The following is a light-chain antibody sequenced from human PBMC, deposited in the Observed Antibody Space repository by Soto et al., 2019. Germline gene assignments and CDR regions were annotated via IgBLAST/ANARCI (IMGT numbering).Light chain of an antibody. CDR3: SSFASSNTWV. CDR1: SSDVGAYNY. CDR2: EVT. J-gene: IGLJ3*02. Sequence: QSALTQPPSASGSPGQSVTISCTGTSSDVGAYNYVSWYQQHAGKAPKLVIYEVTKRHSGVPDRFSGSKSANTASLTVSGLQAEDEAAYYCSSFASSNTWVFGGGTKLTVL. V-gene: IGLV2-8*01.